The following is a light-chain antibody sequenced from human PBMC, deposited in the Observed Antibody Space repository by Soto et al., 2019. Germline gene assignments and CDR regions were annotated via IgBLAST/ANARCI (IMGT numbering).Light chain of an antibody. CDR2: GAS. V-gene: IGKV3-20*01. Sequence: EIVLTQSPGTLSLSPGERATLSCRASHSVSRTYLAWYQQTPGQAPXLLIYGASSRATGIPDRLSGSGSGTDFTLTISRMEPADFAVYFCHHYGTSPTFGQGTRLEIK. CDR1: HSVSRTY. J-gene: IGKJ5*01. CDR3: HHYGTSPT.